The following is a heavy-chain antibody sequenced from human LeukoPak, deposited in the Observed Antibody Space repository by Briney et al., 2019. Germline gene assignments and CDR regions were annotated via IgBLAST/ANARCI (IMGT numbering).Heavy chain of an antibody. V-gene: IGHV1-46*01. Sequence: GXTXXNYYIXWVRQAPGQGLEWMGIINPSGGSASSAQKFQGRVTMTRDTSTSTVYMELSSLRSEDTAVYYCARDYHGSGSLTTFDYWGQGTLVTVSS. D-gene: IGHD3-10*01. CDR3: ARDYHGSGSLTTFDY. CDR1: GXTXXNYY. CDR2: INPSGGSA. J-gene: IGHJ4*02.